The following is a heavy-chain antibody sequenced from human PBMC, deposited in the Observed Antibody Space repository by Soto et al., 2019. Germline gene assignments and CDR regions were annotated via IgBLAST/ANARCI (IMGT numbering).Heavy chain of an antibody. J-gene: IGHJ4*02. D-gene: IGHD3-9*01. CDR1: GGSISSYY. V-gene: IGHV4-59*08. Sequence: SETLSLTCTVSGGSISSYYWSWIRQPPGNGLDLFGYIYYSGSTNYNPSLKSRVTISVDTSKNHFSLKLSSVTAADTAVYYCARVGILTGYHPYYFDYWGQGTLVTVSS. CDR3: ARVGILTGYHPYYFDY. CDR2: IYYSGST.